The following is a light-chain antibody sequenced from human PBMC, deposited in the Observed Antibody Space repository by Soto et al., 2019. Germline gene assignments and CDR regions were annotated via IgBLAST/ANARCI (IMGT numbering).Light chain of an antibody. CDR1: QGVSTY. V-gene: IGKV3-11*01. J-gene: IGKJ2*01. Sequence: EIVLTQSPATLSLSPGEKATLSCRASQGVSTYLAWYQQKPGQAPRLLIYDASNRATGTPARFSGSGSGTDFTLTISSLESEDFAVYYCQQRSNWPRTFGQGTKVDIK. CDR3: QQRSNWPRT. CDR2: DAS.